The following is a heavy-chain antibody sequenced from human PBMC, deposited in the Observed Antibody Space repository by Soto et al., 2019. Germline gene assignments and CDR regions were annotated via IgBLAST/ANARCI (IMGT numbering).Heavy chain of an antibody. CDR1: GFAFTSYG. V-gene: IGHV1-3*01. CDR2: INAGNGNT. CDR3: ARKIFCSRWCDNAMDV. J-gene: IGHJ6*01. Sequence: QVHLVQSGAEVKKPGASVKVSCKTSGFAFTSYGVHWVRQAPGQRLEWMGWINAGNGNTKYSQKFQGRVTITRDTSASTAYMELGSLRSEDTAVYYCARKIFCSRWCDNAMDVW. D-gene: IGHD2-8*02.